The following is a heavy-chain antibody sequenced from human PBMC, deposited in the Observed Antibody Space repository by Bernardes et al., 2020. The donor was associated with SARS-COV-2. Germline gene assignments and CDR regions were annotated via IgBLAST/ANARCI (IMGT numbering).Heavy chain of an antibody. CDR2: INHSGST. V-gene: IGHV4-34*01. CDR3: ARGLWSGYYTN. Sequence: SETLSLTCAVYGGSFSGYYWSWIRQPPGKGLEWIGEINHSGSTNYNPSLKSRVTISVDTSKNQFSLKLSSVTAADTAVYYCARGLWSGYYTNWGQGTLVTVSS. J-gene: IGHJ4*02. D-gene: IGHD3-3*01. CDR1: GGSFSGYY.